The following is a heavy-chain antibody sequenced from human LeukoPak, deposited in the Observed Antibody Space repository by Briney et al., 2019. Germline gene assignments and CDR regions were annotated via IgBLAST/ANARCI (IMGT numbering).Heavy chain of an antibody. J-gene: IGHJ4*02. CDR1: GYTFINSG. CDR3: ARGRDKGDY. Sequence: ASVTVCCKASGYTFINSGITWVRQAPGQGLEWMGWISAYNGNTDYAQKFQGRVTMTTDTSTTTAYMHLTSLSSDDTAVYYCARGRDKGDYWGQGTLVTVSS. CDR2: ISAYNGNT. V-gene: IGHV1-18*01.